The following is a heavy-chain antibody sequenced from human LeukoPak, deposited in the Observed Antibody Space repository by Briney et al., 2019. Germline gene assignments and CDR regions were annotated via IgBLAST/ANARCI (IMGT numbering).Heavy chain of an antibody. CDR2: ISGSGGST. CDR1: GFTFSSYA. D-gene: IGHD3-22*01. J-gene: IGHJ4*02. V-gene: IGHV3-23*01. Sequence: GGSLRLSCAASGFTFSSYAMSWVRQAPGKGLEWVSAISGSGGSTYYADSVEGRFTISRDNSKNTLYLQMNSLRAEGTAVYYCAKENGYYYDSSVLLGYWGQGTLVTVSS. CDR3: AKENGYYYDSSVLLGY.